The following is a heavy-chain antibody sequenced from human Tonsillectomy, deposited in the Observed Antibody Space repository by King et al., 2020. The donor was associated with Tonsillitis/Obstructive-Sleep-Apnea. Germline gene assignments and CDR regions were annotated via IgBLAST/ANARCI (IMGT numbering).Heavy chain of an antibody. J-gene: IGHJ1*01. CDR2: ISGGGGST. D-gene: IGHD3-22*01. CDR3: AKDPRDSSAYYVPAEYFHH. CDR1: GFTFSSYA. V-gene: IGHV3-23*04. Sequence: VQLVESGGGLVQPGGSLRLSCAASGFTFSSYAMSWVRQAPGKGLEWVSAISGGGGSTYYGDSAKGRFTISRDNSKNTLYLQMNSLRAEDTAIYYCAKDPRDSSAYYVPAEYFHHWGQGTLVTVSS.